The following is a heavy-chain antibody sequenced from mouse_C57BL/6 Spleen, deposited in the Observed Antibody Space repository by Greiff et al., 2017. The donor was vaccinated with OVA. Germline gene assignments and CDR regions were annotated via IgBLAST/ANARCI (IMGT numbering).Heavy chain of an antibody. CDR1: GYSFTDYN. J-gene: IGHJ4*01. Sequence: EVQLQQSGPELVKPGASVKISCKASGYSFTDYNMNWVKQSNGKSLEWIGVINPNYGTTSYNQKFKGKATLTVDQSSSTAYMQLNSLTSEDSAVYYCARRYYGSSYGDYYAMDYWGQGTSVTVSP. CDR3: ARRYYGSSYGDYYAMDY. D-gene: IGHD1-1*01. CDR2: INPNYGTT. V-gene: IGHV1-39*01.